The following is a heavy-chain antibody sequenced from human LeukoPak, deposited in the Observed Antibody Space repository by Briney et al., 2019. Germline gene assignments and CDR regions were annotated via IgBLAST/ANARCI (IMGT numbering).Heavy chain of an antibody. CDR3: ARIRTTGTTYDAFDI. CDR1: GGSFSGYY. V-gene: IGHV4-39*01. Sequence: SETLSLTCAVYGGSFSGYYWGWIRQPPGKGLEWIGSIYYSGSTYYNPSLKSRVTISVDTSKNQFSLKLRSVTAADTAVYYCARIRTTGTTYDAFDIWGQGTMVTVSS. J-gene: IGHJ3*02. D-gene: IGHD1-1*01. CDR2: IYYSGST.